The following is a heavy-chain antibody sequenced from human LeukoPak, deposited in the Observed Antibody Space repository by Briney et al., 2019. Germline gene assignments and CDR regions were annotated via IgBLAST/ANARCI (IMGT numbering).Heavy chain of an antibody. CDR1: GGSFSGYY. CDR3: ARETPYGSGSYPFDY. CDR2: INHSGST. Sequence: SETLSLTCAVYGGSFSGYYWSWIRQPPGKGLEWIGEINHSGSTNYNPSLKSRVTISVDTSKNQFSLKLSPVTAADTAVYYCARETPYGSGSYPFDYWGQGILVTVSS. D-gene: IGHD3-10*01. V-gene: IGHV4-34*01. J-gene: IGHJ4*02.